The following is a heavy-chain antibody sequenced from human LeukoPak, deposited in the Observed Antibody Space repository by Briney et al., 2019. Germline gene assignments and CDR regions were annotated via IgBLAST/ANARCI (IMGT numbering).Heavy chain of an antibody. CDR2: IKKDGIEK. J-gene: IGHJ6*04. D-gene: IGHD1-14*01. CDR1: GLTLSTTG. V-gene: IGHV3-7*03. Sequence: GGSLRLSCAASGLTLSTTGMSWVRQAPGKGLEWGANIKKDGIEKNYVDSVKGRFTMSRGNAKNSLYLQMNSLRAEDTAVYYCAREAPESYGMDVWGKGTTVTVSS. CDR3: AREAPESYGMDV.